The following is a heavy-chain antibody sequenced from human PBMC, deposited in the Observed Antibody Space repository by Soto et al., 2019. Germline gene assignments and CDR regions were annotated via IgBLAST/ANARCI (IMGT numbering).Heavy chain of an antibody. CDR3: ARVGTLVPAALPPYYYYGMDV. CDR2: IYYSGST. J-gene: IGHJ6*02. Sequence: SETLSLTCTVSGGSISSYYWSWIRQPPGKGLEWIGYIYYSGSTNYNPSLKSRVTISVDTSKNQFSLKLSSVTAADTAVYYCARVGTLVPAALPPYYYYGMDVWGQGTTVT. D-gene: IGHD2-2*01. V-gene: IGHV4-59*01. CDR1: GGSISSYY.